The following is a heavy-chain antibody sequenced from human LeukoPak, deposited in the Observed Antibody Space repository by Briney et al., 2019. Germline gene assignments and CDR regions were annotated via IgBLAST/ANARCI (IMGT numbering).Heavy chain of an antibody. CDR2: ISDTGSTT. Sequence: QPGGSLRLSCAASGFTFSNFAMNWVRQAPGKGLEWVATISDTGSTTYYAASVKGRFTISRDNAMNTLFLQMNSLRAEDTAVYYCARASGVVVVVAATEEGFDPWGQGTLVTVSS. D-gene: IGHD2-15*01. CDR1: GFTFSNFA. J-gene: IGHJ5*02. V-gene: IGHV3-23*01. CDR3: ARASGVVVVVAATEEGFDP.